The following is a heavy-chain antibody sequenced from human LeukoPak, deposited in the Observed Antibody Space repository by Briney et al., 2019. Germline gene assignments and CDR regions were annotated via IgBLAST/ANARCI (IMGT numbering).Heavy chain of an antibody. D-gene: IGHD4-17*01. CDR3: ARGGGPYGDSPVDY. CDR2: IYDSGST. Sequence: SSETLSLTCTVSGGSIRSSYYYWGWIRQPPGKGLEWIGSIYDSGSTYYNPSLKSRVTISVDTSKNQFSLKLGSVTAADTAVYYCARGGGPYGDSPVDYWGQGTLVTVPS. V-gene: IGHV4-39*07. J-gene: IGHJ4*02. CDR1: GGSIRSSYYY.